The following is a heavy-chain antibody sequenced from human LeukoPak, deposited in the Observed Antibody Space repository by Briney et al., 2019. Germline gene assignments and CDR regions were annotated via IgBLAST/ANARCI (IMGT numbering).Heavy chain of an antibody. Sequence: GGSLRLSCAASGFTFSSYNMNWVRQAPGKGLEWVSSITSSSSYIYYADSVKGRFTISRDNAKNSLYLQMNSLRAEDTAVYYCARDRAPSYFDYWGQGTLVTVSS. J-gene: IGHJ4*02. V-gene: IGHV3-21*01. CDR3: ARDRAPSYFDY. CDR1: GFTFSSYN. D-gene: IGHD3-10*01. CDR2: ITSSSSYI.